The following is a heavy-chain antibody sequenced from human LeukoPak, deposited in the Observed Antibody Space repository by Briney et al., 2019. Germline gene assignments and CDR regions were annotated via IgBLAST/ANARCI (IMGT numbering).Heavy chain of an antibody. V-gene: IGHV3-48*03. CDR1: GFTFSSYE. J-gene: IGHJ4*02. CDR3: ARNDYGDYGLEY. CDR2: ISRSGSTR. D-gene: IGHD4-17*01. Sequence: GGSLRLSCAASGFTFSSYEMNWVRQALGKGLEWVSYISRSGSTRYYADSVKGRFTISKDNADNSLYLQMSGLRAEDTAVYYCARNDYGDYGLEYWGQGTLVTVSS.